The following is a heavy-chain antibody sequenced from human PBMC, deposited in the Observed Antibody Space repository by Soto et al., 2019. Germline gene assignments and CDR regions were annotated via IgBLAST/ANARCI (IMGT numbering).Heavy chain of an antibody. CDR1: GGSISSSSYY. V-gene: IGHV4-39*01. Sequence: SETLSLTCTVSGGSISSSSYYWGWIRQPPGKELEWIGSIYYSGSSYYNPSLKSRITISVDTTKNQFYLKLSSGTAADADVYYCERQRDSSGYYYYYYGMDVWGQGTTVTVSS. D-gene: IGHD3-22*01. CDR3: ERQRDSSGYYYYYYGMDV. CDR2: IYYSGSS. J-gene: IGHJ6*02.